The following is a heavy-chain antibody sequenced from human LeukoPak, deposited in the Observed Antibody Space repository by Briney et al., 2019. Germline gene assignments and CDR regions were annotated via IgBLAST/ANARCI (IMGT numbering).Heavy chain of an antibody. CDR3: ARAAAGTFDY. J-gene: IGHJ4*02. D-gene: IGHD6-13*01. CDR2: INHSGST. Sequence: SETLSLTCAVYGGSFSGYYWSWIRQPPGKGLEWIGEINHSGSTNYNPSLKSRVTISVDTSKNQFSLKLSSVTAADTAVYYCARAAAGTFDYWGQGTLVTVSS. CDR1: GGSFSGYY. V-gene: IGHV4-34*01.